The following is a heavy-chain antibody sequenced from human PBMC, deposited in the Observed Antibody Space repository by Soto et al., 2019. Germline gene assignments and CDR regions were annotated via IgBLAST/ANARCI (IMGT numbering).Heavy chain of an antibody. CDR2: ISSSSSYI. Sequence: GGSLRLSCAASGFTFSSYSMNWVRQAPGKGLEWVSSISSSSSYIYYADSVKGRFTISRDNAKNSLYLQMNSLRAEDTAVYYCARDRPAAIQDYWGQGTLVTVSS. CDR1: GFTFSSYS. D-gene: IGHD2-2*01. V-gene: IGHV3-21*01. CDR3: ARDRPAAIQDY. J-gene: IGHJ4*02.